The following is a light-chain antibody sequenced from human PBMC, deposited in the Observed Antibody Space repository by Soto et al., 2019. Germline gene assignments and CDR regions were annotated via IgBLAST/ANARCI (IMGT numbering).Light chain of an antibody. J-gene: IGKJ1*01. CDR1: QSISNW. CDR2: KAS. Sequence: DIQMTQSPSTLSASVGDRVTITCRASQSISNWLAWYQQRPGKAPKLLIYKASSLESGVPSRFSGSGSGTEFTLTISSLQPDDFATYSCQQYSVSWTFGQGTKVEIK. V-gene: IGKV1-5*03. CDR3: QQYSVSWT.